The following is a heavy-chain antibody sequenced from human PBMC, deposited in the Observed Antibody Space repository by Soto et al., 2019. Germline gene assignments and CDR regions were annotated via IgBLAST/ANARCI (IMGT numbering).Heavy chain of an antibody. D-gene: IGHD3-10*01. CDR3: ARLGSGNYYMVS. J-gene: IGHJ5*02. V-gene: IGHV3-30*03. Sequence: PGGSLRLSCAASGFSFSNYGFHWVRQAPGKGLEWVAVISYDGSNKYYTDSVKGRFTISRDNPKNTLYLQLDSPRTEDTAVYYCARLGSGNYYMVSWGQGTLVTVSS. CDR2: ISYDGSNK. CDR1: GFSFSNYG.